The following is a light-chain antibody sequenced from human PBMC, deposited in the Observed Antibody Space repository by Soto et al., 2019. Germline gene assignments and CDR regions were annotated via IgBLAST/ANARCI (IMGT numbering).Light chain of an antibody. CDR3: SSYTSSSNLYV. V-gene: IGLV2-14*01. J-gene: IGLJ1*01. CDR2: EVS. Sequence: QSALTQPASVSGSPGQSITISCTGTSSDVGGYNSVSWYQQHPGKAPKLMIYEVSNRHSGVSNRFSGSKSGNTASLTISGLQAEDEADYYCSSYTSSSNLYVFGTGTKVTVL. CDR1: SSDVGGYNS.